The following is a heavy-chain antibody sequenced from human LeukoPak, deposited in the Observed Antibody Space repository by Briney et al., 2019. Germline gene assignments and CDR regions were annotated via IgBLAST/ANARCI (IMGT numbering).Heavy chain of an antibody. CDR1: GFTFSSYA. J-gene: IGHJ5*02. CDR3: AKPPGLRRLDP. V-gene: IGHV3-23*01. CDR2: INNSGGST. D-gene: IGHD5-12*01. Sequence: PGGSLRLSCAAPGFTFSSYAMNWVRQAPGKGLAWVSGINNSGGSTYYADSVKGRFTISRDNSKNTLYLQMNSLRAEDTAVYYCAKPPGLRRLDPWGQGTLVTVSS.